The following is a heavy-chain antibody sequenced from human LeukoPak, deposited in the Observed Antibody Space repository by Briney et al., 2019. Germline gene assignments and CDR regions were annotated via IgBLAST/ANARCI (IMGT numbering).Heavy chain of an antibody. V-gene: IGHV4-34*01. J-gene: IGHJ4*02. Sequence: SETLSLTCAVYGGSFSGYYWSWIRQPPGKGLEWIGEINHSGSTNYNPSLKSRVTISVDTSKNQFSLKLSSVTAADTAVYYCARVPLWFGEFRIGYFDYWGQGTLVTVSS. D-gene: IGHD3-10*01. CDR3: ARVPLWFGEFRIGYFDY. CDR2: INHSGST. CDR1: GGSFSGYY.